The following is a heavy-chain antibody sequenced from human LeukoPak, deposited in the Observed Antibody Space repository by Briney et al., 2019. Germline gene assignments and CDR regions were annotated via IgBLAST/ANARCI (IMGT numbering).Heavy chain of an antibody. CDR3: TRDGSPGALRYFDWLLSADDAFDI. V-gene: IGHV3-72*01. Sequence: AGGSLRLSCVASGFTLSDHNMDWVRQATGKGLEWVGRSRKRGNKYVTENAASVKGRFTISRDDSKSIAYLQMNSLKTEDTAVYYCTRDGSPGALRYFDWLLSADDAFDIWGQGTMVTVSS. CDR1: GFTLSDHN. CDR2: SRKRGNKYVT. J-gene: IGHJ3*02. D-gene: IGHD3-9*01.